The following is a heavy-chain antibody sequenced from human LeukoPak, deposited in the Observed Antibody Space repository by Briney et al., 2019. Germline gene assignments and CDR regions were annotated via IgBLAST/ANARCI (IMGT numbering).Heavy chain of an antibody. CDR2: IYPGDSDT. D-gene: IGHD2-2*01. CDR1: GYSFTSYW. CDR3: ARLGAYCSSTSCYTKAPTGFDP. V-gene: IGHV5-51*01. J-gene: IGHJ5*02. Sequence: GESLKISCKGSGYSFTSYWIGWVRQMPGKGLEWMGIIYPGDSDTRYGPSFQGQVTISADKSISTAYLQWSSLKASDTAMYYCARLGAYCSSTSCYTKAPTGFDPWGQGTLVTVSS.